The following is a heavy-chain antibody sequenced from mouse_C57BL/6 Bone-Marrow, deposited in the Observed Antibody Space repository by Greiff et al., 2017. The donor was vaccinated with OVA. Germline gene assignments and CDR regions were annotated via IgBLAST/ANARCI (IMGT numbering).Heavy chain of an antibody. CDR3: ARLRGYFDY. Sequence: EVMLVESGGGLVQPGGSLSLSCAASGFTFTDYYMSWVRQPPGKALEWLGFIRNKANGYTTEYSASVKGRFTISRDNYQSILYLQMNALRAEDSATYYCARLRGYFDYWGQGTTLTVSS. J-gene: IGHJ2*01. CDR1: GFTFTDYY. CDR2: IRNKANGYTT. V-gene: IGHV7-3*01.